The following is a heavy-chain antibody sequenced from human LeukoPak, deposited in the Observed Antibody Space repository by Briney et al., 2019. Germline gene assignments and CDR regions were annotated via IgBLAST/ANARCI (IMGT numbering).Heavy chain of an antibody. V-gene: IGHV4-34*01. CDR3: ARGQVATSYYFDY. D-gene: IGHD5-12*01. J-gene: IGHJ4*02. CDR1: GGSFSGYY. Sequence: SETLSLTCAVYGGSFSGYYWSWIRHPPGKGLEWIGEINHSGSTNYNPSLKSRVTISVDTSKNQFSLKLSSVTAADTAVYYCARGQVATSYYFDYWGQGTLVTVSS. CDR2: INHSGST.